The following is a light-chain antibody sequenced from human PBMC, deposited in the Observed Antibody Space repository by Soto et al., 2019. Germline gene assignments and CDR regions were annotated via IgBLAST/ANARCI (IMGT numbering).Light chain of an antibody. CDR3: QQYNSYPWT. CDR2: KAS. Sequence: DIQMTQSPSTLSASIGDRVTITCRASQSISSWLAWYQQKPGKATRLLIYKASSLESGVASRFSGSGSGTEFTLTISSLQPDDFATYYCQQYNSYPWTFGQRTNVEIK. V-gene: IGKV1-5*03. CDR1: QSISSW. J-gene: IGKJ1*01.